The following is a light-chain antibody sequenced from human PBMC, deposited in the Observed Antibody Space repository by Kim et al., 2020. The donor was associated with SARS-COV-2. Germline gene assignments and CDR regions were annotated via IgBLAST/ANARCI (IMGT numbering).Light chain of an antibody. CDR2: AAS. CDR1: QDIANS. Sequence: DIQLTQSPSSLSASIGDRVTITCRASQDIANSLAWYQQKPGKVPQVLIYAASTLQSGVPSRFSGSGSGTEFTLTIDSLQTEDVATYYCKKYNSAPWTFGPGTKVEIK. J-gene: IGKJ1*01. CDR3: KKYNSAPWT. V-gene: IGKV1-27*01.